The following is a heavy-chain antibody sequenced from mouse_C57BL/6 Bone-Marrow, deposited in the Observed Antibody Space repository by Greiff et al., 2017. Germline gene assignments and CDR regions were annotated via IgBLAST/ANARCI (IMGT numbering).Heavy chain of an antibody. CDR1: GFTFSSYA. CDR2: ISSGGDYI. CDR3: TRGHDGYSWFAY. D-gene: IGHD2-3*01. Sequence: EVMLVESGAGLVKPGGSLKLSCAASGFTFSSYAMSWVRQTPEKRLEWVAYISSGGDYIYYADTVKGRFTISRDNARNTLYLQMSSLKSEDTAMYYCTRGHDGYSWFAYWGQGTLVTVSA. V-gene: IGHV5-9-1*02. J-gene: IGHJ3*01.